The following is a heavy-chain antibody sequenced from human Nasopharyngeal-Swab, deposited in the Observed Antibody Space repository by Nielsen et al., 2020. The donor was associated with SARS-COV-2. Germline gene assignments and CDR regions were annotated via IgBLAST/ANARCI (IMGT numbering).Heavy chain of an antibody. D-gene: IGHD6-19*01. CDR2: ISWNSGSI. CDR3: AKDRATSSSGWGGFDY. V-gene: IGHV3-9*01. CDR1: GFTFDDYA. Sequence: SLRLSCAASGFTFDDYAMHWVRQAPGKGLEWVSGISWNSGSIGYADSVKGRFTISRDNAKNSLYLQMNSLRAEDTALYYCAKDRATSSSGWGGFDYWGQGTLVTVSS. J-gene: IGHJ4*02.